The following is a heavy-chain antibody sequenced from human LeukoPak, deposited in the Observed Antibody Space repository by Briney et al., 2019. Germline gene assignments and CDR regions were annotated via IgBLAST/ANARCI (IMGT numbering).Heavy chain of an antibody. CDR2: VYYSGRT. CDR3: ARQGSAYYFDF. J-gene: IGHJ4*02. CDR1: GGSISSSSYY. V-gene: IGHV4-39*01. D-gene: IGHD2-15*01. Sequence: SETLSLTCTVSGGSISSSSYYWGWIRQPPGKELQWIASVYYSGRTNYNPSLKSRVTISVDTSEKQFSLQLNSVTAADTAVYYCARQGSAYYFDFWGQGLLVTVSS.